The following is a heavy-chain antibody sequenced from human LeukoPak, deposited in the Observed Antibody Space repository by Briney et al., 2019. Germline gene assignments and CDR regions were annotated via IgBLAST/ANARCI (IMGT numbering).Heavy chain of an antibody. CDR1: GGSISSSTYY. CDR3: ARLKYYDSSGYRYYFDY. Sequence: PSETLSLTCTVSGGSISSSTYYWGWIRQPPGMGLGWIGNIYYSGTTYYNPSLKSRVTIFLDTSKNQFSLKLSSVTAADAAVYYCARLKYYDSSGYRYYFDYWGQGTLVTVSS. J-gene: IGHJ4*02. D-gene: IGHD3-22*01. CDR2: IYYSGTT. V-gene: IGHV4-39*01.